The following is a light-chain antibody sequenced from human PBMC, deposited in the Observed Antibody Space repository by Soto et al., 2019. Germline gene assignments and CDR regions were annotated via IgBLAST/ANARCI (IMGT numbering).Light chain of an antibody. CDR2: DAS. CDR1: QTITTW. CDR3: QQYNTLSGT. Sequence: DIQMTQSPSTLSASVGDRVTITCRASQTITTWLAWYQQKPGKAPKLLIYDASTLESGVPSRFSGSGFGTEFSLTISSLQPDDFASYYCQQYNTLSGTFGQGTKVE. J-gene: IGKJ1*01. V-gene: IGKV1-5*01.